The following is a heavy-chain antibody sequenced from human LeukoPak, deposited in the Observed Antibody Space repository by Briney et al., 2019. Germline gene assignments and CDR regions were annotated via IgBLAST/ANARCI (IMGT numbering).Heavy chain of an antibody. CDR1: GGSISSGSYD. V-gene: IGHV4-61*02. Sequence: SQTLSLTCTVSGGSISSGSYDWRWIRQPDGKGVEWIERIYTSGSTKYNPDLKSRFTISVDRAKNEFTRKLSDVTAAGSAVYYCARDSLIVVVPPAIWESGWFDPWGQGTLVTVSS. D-gene: IGHD2-2*02. CDR2: IYTSGST. CDR3: ARDSLIVVVPPAIWESGWFDP. J-gene: IGHJ5*02.